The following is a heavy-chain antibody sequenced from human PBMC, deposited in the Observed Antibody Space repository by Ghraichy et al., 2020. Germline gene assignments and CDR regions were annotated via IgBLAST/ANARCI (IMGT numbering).Heavy chain of an antibody. Sequence: LSLTCVVSGFAFHGYAMHWVRQAPGKGLEWVSGITWSGGSVGYVDSVKGRFTISRDNAKNSLYLEMNSLRTEDTALYYCAKDRGSLVDTGMLEFWGQGTMVSVSS. CDR2: ITWSGGSV. CDR3: AKDRGSLVDTGMLEF. J-gene: IGHJ4*02. D-gene: IGHD5-18*01. V-gene: IGHV3-9*01. CDR1: GFAFHGYA.